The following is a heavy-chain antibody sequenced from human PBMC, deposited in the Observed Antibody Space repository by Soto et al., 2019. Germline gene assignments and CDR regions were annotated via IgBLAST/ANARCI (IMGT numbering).Heavy chain of an antibody. J-gene: IGHJ6*02. Sequence: PSETLSLTCTVSGGSISSSSYYWGWIRQPPGKGLEWIGSIYYSGSTYYNPSLKSRVTISVDTSKNQFSLKLSSVTAADTAVYYCARNYDFWSGYLKNYYGMDVWGQGTTVTVS. D-gene: IGHD3-3*01. V-gene: IGHV4-39*01. CDR1: GGSISSSSYY. CDR2: IYYSGST. CDR3: ARNYDFWSGYLKNYYGMDV.